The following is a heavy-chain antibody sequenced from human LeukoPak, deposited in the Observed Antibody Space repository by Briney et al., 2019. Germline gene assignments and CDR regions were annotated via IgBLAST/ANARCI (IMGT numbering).Heavy chain of an antibody. CDR2: ISTYNADT. CDR1: GYTFTSYG. J-gene: IGHJ4*02. V-gene: IGHV1-18*01. Sequence: ASVRVSCKASGYTFTSYGVSWVRQAPGQGLEWMGWISTYNADTDYAQKFQGRVTMTTETSTSTAYMELRSLTSDDTAVYYCARDPGQYYDILTGYYTPYYFDYWGQGTLVTVSS. CDR3: ARDPGQYYDILTGYYTPYYFDY. D-gene: IGHD3-9*01.